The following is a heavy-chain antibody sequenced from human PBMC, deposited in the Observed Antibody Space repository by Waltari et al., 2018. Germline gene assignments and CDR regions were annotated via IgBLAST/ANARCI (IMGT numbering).Heavy chain of an antibody. J-gene: IGHJ4*02. V-gene: IGHV1-69*01. Sequence: QVQLVQSGAEVKKPGSSVKVSCKASGGTFRSYAISWVRQAPGQGLEWMGGIIPIFGTANYAQKFQGRVTITADESTSTAYMELSSLRSEDTAVYYCARDESITGTRWLACYYWGQGTLVTVSS. CDR1: GGTFRSYA. CDR3: ARDESITGTRWLACYY. CDR2: IIPIFGTA. D-gene: IGHD1-20*01.